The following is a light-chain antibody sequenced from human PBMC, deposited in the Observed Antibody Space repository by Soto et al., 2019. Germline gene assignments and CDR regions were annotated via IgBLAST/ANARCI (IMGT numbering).Light chain of an antibody. CDR1: QSINTW. Sequence: DIQMNQSPSPLSASVGDSVTITCRASQSINTWLAWYQQTPGKDPRLLIYTASSLEHGVPTRFSGSGSGTEFTLTISSLQPDDFATYYCQQHESYPRTFGQGTKVEIK. CDR3: QQHESYPRT. J-gene: IGKJ1*01. V-gene: IGKV1-5*03. CDR2: TAS.